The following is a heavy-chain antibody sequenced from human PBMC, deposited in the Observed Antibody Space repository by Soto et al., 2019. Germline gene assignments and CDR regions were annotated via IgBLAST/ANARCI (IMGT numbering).Heavy chain of an antibody. D-gene: IGHD1-26*01. CDR2: MNPNSGNT. J-gene: IGHJ6*02. V-gene: IGHV1-8*01. Sequence: ASVKVSCKASGYTFTSYDINWVRQATGQGLEWMGWMNPNSGNTGYAQKFQGRVTMTRNTSTSTAYMELRSLRSDDTAVYYCARDLGLNYYYGMDVWGQGTTVTVSS. CDR3: ARDLGLNYYYGMDV. CDR1: GYTFTSYD.